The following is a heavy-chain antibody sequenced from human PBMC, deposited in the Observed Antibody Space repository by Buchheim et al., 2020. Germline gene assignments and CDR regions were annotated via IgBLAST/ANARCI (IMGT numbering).Heavy chain of an antibody. CDR3: ARDLPGDKYGMDF. CDR1: GFTFSTYS. V-gene: IGHV3-21*01. CDR2: ITSSSSYI. J-gene: IGHJ6*02. Sequence: ELQLVESGGGLVKPGGSLRLSCAASGFTFSTYSMSWVRQAPGKGLEWVSSITSSSSYIYYADSVKGRFTISRDNAKNSLYLQMNSLRDDDTAVYYCARDLPGDKYGMDFWGQGTT.